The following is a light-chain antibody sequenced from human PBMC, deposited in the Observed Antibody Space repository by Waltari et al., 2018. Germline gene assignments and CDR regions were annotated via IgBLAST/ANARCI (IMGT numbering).Light chain of an antibody. CDR2: GAS. J-gene: IGKJ4*01. CDR3: QQYDISPLT. V-gene: IGKV3-20*01. Sequence: EIVLTHSPGSLSLSPGERDNLTWRASQTVRTTYLARYQQKPGQAPTLVIHGASSRATGIPDRFSGSGSGTDFSLTISSLEPEDFAVYYCQQYDISPLTFGGGTKVEIK. CDR1: QTVRTTY.